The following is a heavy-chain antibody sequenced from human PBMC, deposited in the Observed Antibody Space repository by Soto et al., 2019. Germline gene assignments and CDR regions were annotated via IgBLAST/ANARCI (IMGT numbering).Heavy chain of an antibody. CDR3: ARVRDWFDP. CDR1: GGSFSGYY. J-gene: IGHJ5*02. V-gene: IGHV4-34*01. Sequence: KPSETLSLTCAVYGGSFSGYYWNWIRQPPGKGLEWIGEIDHSGYTNYNPSLKSRVTISVDTSKNQFSLGLASVTAADTAVYYCARVRDWFDPWGQGTLVTVSS. CDR2: IDHSGYT. D-gene: IGHD3-3*01.